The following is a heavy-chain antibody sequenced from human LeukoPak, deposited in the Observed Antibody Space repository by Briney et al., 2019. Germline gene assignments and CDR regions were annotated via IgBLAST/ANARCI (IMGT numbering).Heavy chain of an antibody. V-gene: IGHV3-64*01. Sequence: GGSLRLSCAASGFTFSSYAMHWVRQAPGKGLEYGSAISSNGGSTYYANSVKGRFTISRDNSKNTLYLQMGSLRAEDMAVYYCARDRRSRYYGSGSYYYFDYWGQGTLVTVSS. CDR2: ISSNGGST. CDR3: ARDRRSRYYGSGSYYYFDY. CDR1: GFTFSSYA. D-gene: IGHD3-10*01. J-gene: IGHJ4*02.